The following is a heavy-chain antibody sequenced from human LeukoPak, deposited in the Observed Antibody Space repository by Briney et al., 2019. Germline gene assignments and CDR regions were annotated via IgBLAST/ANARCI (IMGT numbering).Heavy chain of an antibody. CDR1: GFTFSSYG. V-gene: IGHV3-33*01. Sequence: GRSLRLSCAASGFTFSSYGMHWVRQAPGKGLEWVAVIWYDGSNKYYADSVKGRFTISRDNSKNTLYLQMNSLRAEDTAVYYCARVHSDYDILTGYYNPGGAFDIWGQGTMVTVSS. CDR3: ARVHSDYDILTGYYNPGGAFDI. J-gene: IGHJ3*02. CDR2: IWYDGSNK. D-gene: IGHD3-9*01.